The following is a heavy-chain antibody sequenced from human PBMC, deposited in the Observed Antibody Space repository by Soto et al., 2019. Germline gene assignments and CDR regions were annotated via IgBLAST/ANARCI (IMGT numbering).Heavy chain of an antibody. CDR1: GFIFNTYS. V-gene: IGHV3-21*01. CDR3: AIFGLVTFDC. Sequence: EMQLVESGGGLVKPGGSLRLSCAASGFIFNTYSMDWVRQAPGKGLEWVASISPSGSYMYYGDSLKGRFTVSRDNAKNSLYLQVDSLRADDTAIYYCAIFGLVTFDCWGQGTLVTVSS. D-gene: IGHD3-9*01. J-gene: IGHJ4*02. CDR2: ISPSGSYM.